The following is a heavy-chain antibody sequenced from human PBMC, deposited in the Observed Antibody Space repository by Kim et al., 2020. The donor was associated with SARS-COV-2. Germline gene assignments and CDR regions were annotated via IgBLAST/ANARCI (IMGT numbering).Heavy chain of an antibody. CDR3: ARDASLFDSSGHYFGDSDYYLHY. J-gene: IGHJ4*02. Sequence: ASVKVSCKVSGYTFSKYGITWVRQAPGQGLEWMGWISAHNGNTINAENFKARVTLTTDTSTNTGYMELRRLTSDDTAVYFCARDASLFDSSGHYFGDSDYYLHYWGQGTLITVSS. CDR1: GYTFSKYG. V-gene: IGHV1-18*04. CDR2: ISAHNGNT. D-gene: IGHD3-22*01.